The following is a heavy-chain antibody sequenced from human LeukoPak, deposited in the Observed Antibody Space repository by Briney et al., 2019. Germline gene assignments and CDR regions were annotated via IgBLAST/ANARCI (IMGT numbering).Heavy chain of an antibody. D-gene: IGHD3-22*01. CDR3: ATSGYPDY. CDR1: KFTFSSYN. CDR2: ISSSSSAI. Sequence: GGSLRLSCAASKFTFSSYNMNWVRQAPGKGLEWLAYISSSSSAIYYADSVKGRFTISRDNAKNSLYLQMNSLRDEDTAVYYCATSGYPDYWGQGTLVTVSS. J-gene: IGHJ4*02. V-gene: IGHV3-48*02.